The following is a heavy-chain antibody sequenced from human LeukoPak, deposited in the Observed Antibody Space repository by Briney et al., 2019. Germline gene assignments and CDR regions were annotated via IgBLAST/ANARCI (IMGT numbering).Heavy chain of an antibody. CDR3: ARMCYDILTGYYSCYYMDV. D-gene: IGHD3-9*01. CDR1: GGTFSSYA. CDR2: ISAYNGNT. Sequence: ASVKVSCKASGGTFSSYAISWVRQAPGQGLEWMGWISAYNGNTNYAQKLQGRVTMTTDTSTSTAYMELRSLRSDDTAVYYCARMCYDILTGYYSCYYMDVWGKGTTVTVSS. J-gene: IGHJ6*03. V-gene: IGHV1-18*01.